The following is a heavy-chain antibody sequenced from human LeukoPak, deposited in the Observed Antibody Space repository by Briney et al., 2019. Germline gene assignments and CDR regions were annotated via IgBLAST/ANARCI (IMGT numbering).Heavy chain of an antibody. Sequence: ASVKVSCTASGYTFTGYYMHWVRQAPGQGLEWMGRINPNSGGTNYAQKFQGRVTMTRDTSISTAYMELSRLRSDDTAVYYCARGGFTMIVVVITNRVDYWGQGTLVTVSS. J-gene: IGHJ4*02. V-gene: IGHV1-2*06. CDR3: ARGGFTMIVVVITNRVDY. CDR2: INPNSGGT. D-gene: IGHD3-22*01. CDR1: GYTFTGYY.